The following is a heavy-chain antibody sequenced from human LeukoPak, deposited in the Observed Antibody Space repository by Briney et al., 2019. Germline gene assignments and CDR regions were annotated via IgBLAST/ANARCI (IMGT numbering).Heavy chain of an antibody. D-gene: IGHD2-15*01. CDR3: ARDPTPRYCSGGSCYTHYGMDV. J-gene: IGHJ6*02. CDR1: GFTFSSYS. CDR2: ISSSSSYI. Sequence: GGSLRLSCAASGFTFSSYSMNWVRQAPGKGLEWVSSISSSSSYIYYADSVKGRLTISRDNAKNSLYLQMNSLRAEDTAVYYCARDPTPRYCSGGSCYTHYGMDVWGQGTTVTVSS. V-gene: IGHV3-21*01.